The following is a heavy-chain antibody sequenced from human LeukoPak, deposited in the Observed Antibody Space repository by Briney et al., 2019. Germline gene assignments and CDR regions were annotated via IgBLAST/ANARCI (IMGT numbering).Heavy chain of an antibody. CDR1: GFTVSSHY. Sequence: GGSLRLSCAASGFTVSSHYTTWVRQAPGKGLEWVSIIYSGGGTDYADSLKARFTISRDNSRNTVYLQMNSLRAEDTAVYSRASLPSGDVWGQGTTVTVSS. V-gene: IGHV3-66*01. CDR3: ASLPSGDV. CDR2: IYSGGGT. J-gene: IGHJ6*02.